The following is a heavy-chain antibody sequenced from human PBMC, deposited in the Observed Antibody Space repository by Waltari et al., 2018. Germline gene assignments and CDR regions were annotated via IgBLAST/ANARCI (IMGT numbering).Heavy chain of an antibody. J-gene: IGHJ6*02. V-gene: IGHV4-34*01. CDR3: AKVRLGYCSSTSCSYYYYYGMDV. D-gene: IGHD2-2*01. Sequence: QVQLQQWGAGLLKPSETLSLTCAVYGGSFSGYYWSWIRQPPGKGLEWIGEINHSGITNYNPSLKSRVTISVDTSKNQFSLKLSSVTAADTAVYYCAKVRLGYCSSTSCSYYYYYGMDVWGQGTTVTVSS. CDR1: GGSFSGYY. CDR2: INHSGIT.